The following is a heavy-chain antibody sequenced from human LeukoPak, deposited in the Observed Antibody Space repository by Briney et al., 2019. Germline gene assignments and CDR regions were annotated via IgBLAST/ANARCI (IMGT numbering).Heavy chain of an antibody. CDR1: GGSISSSNW. D-gene: IGHD1-26*01. Sequence: PSGTLSLTCAVSGGSISSSNWWSWVRQPPGKGLEWIGEIYHGGSTNYNPSLKSRVTISVDRSKNQFSLKLSSVTAADTAVYYCARYSGSPKFAFDIWGQGTMVTVSS. V-gene: IGHV4-4*02. CDR3: ARYSGSPKFAFDI. J-gene: IGHJ3*02. CDR2: IYHGGST.